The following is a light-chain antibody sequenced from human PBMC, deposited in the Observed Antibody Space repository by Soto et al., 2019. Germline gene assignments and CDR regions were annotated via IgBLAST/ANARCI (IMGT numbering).Light chain of an antibody. CDR3: ATRDDSLNGFYV. V-gene: IGLV1-47*01. CDR2: RNN. Sequence: QSVLTQPASASGTPGQGVTISCSGSTSNIGSNYVYWYQQLPGTAPKLLIYRNNQRPSGVPDRFSGSKSGTSASLAISGLRSDDEADYFCATRDDSLNGFYVFGTGTKSPS. J-gene: IGLJ1*01. CDR1: TSNIGSNY.